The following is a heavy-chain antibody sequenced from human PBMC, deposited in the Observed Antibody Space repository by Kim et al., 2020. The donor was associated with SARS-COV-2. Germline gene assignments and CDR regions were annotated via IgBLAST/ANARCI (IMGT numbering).Heavy chain of an antibody. CDR2: IIPIFGTA. V-gene: IGHV1-69*13. J-gene: IGHJ4*02. CDR3: ARDPLTPGYSGYDSPTFDDY. D-gene: IGHD5-12*01. Sequence: SVKVSCKASGGTFSSYAISWVRQAPGQGLEWMGGIIPIFGTANYAQKFQGRVTITADESTSTAYMELSSLRSEDTAVYYCARDPLTPGYSGYDSPTFDDYWGQGTLVTVSS. CDR1: GGTFSSYA.